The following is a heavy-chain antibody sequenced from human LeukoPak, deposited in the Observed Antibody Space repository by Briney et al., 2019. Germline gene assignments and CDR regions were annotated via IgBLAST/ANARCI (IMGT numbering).Heavy chain of an antibody. CDR2: INSDGSST. V-gene: IGHV3-74*01. CDR1: GFTFSSYW. D-gene: IGHD3-3*01. J-gene: IGHJ4*02. Sequence: GGSLRLSCAASGFTFSSYWMHWVRQAPGKGLVWVSRINSDGSSTSYADSVKGRFTISRDNAKNTLYLQMNSLRAEDTAVYYCAREQYYDFWSGYYTYFDYWGQGTLVAVSS. CDR3: AREQYYDFWSGYYTYFDY.